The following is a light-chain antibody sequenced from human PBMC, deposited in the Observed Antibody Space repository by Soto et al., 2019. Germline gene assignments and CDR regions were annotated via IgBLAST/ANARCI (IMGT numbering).Light chain of an antibody. CDR3: QQYSNSVT. CDR1: QNISPW. V-gene: IGKV1-5*01. J-gene: IGKJ1*01. Sequence: DIQMTQSPSTLFASVGDRVTIACRASQNISPWLAWYQQKPGKAPKLLIYGASSLEGGVPSRFSGSGSGTDFTLTISSLLPDDFATYYCQQYSNSVTFGQGTKVDNK. CDR2: GAS.